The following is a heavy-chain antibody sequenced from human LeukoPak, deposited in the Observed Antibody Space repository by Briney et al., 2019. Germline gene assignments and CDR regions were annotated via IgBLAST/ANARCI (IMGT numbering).Heavy chain of an antibody. D-gene: IGHD2-15*01. CDR1: GFTFSSSA. J-gene: IGHJ4*02. CDR3: AKQLGYCSDGSCYFPY. CDR2: ISNNGGYT. V-gene: IGHV3-23*01. Sequence: GGSLRLSCAASGFTFSSSAMSRVRQAPGKGLEWVPAISNNGGYTYYADSVQGRFTISRDNSKSTLCLQMNSLRAEDTAVYYCAKQLGYCSDGSCYFPYWGQGTLVTVSS.